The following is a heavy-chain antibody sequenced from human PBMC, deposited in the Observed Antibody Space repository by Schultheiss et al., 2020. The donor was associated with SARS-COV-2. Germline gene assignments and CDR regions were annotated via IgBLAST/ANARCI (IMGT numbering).Heavy chain of an antibody. D-gene: IGHD1-26*01. CDR1: GFTFNNYA. J-gene: IGHJ4*02. CDR3: ARDSGPSGSYSRGY. Sequence: GGSLRLSCAASGFTFNNYAFQWVRQAPGKGLEWVAVISYDGNHIYYADSVKGRFIVSRDNSANTLFLQMNSLRAEDTAVYYCARDSGPSGSYSRGYWGQGTLVTVSS. V-gene: IGHV3-30*04. CDR2: ISYDGNHI.